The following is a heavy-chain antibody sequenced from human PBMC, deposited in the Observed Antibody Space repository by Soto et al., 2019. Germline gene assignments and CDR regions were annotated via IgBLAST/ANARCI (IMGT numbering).Heavy chain of an antibody. CDR3: AREGTGLAAAGIFG. V-gene: IGHV3-30-3*01. D-gene: IGHD6-13*01. CDR1: GFTFSSYA. CDR2: ISYDGSNK. Sequence: QVQLVESGGGVVQPGRSLRLSCAASGFTFSSYAMHWVRQAPGKGLEWVAVISYDGSNKYYADSVKGRFTISRDNAKNSLYLQMNSLRAEDTAVYYCAREGTGLAAAGIFGWGQGTLVTVSS. J-gene: IGHJ4*02.